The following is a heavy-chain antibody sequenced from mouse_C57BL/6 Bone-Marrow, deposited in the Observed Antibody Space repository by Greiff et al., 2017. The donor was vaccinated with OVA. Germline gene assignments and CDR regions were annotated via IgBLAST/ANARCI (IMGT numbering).Heavy chain of an antibody. J-gene: IGHJ2*01. CDR2: IYPGDGDT. D-gene: IGHD2-3*01. V-gene: IGHV1-82*01. CDR3: AREGDGYPDY. Sequence: QVQLKESGPELVKPGASVKISCKASGYAFSSSWMNWVKQRPGKGLEWIGRIYPGDGDTNYNGKFKGKATLTADKSSSTAYMQLSSLTSEDSAVYFCAREGDGYPDYWGQGTTLTVSS. CDR1: GYAFSSSW.